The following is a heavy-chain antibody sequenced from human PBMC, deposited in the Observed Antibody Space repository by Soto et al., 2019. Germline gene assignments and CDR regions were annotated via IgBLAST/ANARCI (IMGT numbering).Heavy chain of an antibody. Sequence: QVQLQESGPGLVKPSGTLSLTCAVSGASISSGWWTWVRQPPGKGLEWIGETIYSGTTSYNSSLKSRVSISIHKSKSPFSLNLRSVTAADTAVSYRSSGMPDAPTWGHGTLVTVSS. V-gene: IGHV4-4*02. CDR3: SSGMPDAPT. CDR2: TIYSGTT. J-gene: IGHJ4*01. D-gene: IGHD2-2*01. CDR1: GASISSGW.